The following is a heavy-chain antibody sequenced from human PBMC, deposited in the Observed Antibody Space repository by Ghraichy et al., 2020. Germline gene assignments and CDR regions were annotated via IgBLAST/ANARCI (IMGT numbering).Heavy chain of an antibody. J-gene: IGHJ4*02. CDR1: GFSFIDAW. D-gene: IGHD4-17*01. Sequence: LSLTCAASGFSFIDAWMNWVRQAPGKGLEWVGRIKSKRGGETTDYAAPVKGRFTISRSDSKNTLYLQMNGLKTEDTAVYYCTWQTTVTKMAGYWGQGTLVTVSS. V-gene: IGHV3-15*01. CDR2: IKSKRGGETT. CDR3: TWQTTVTKMAGY.